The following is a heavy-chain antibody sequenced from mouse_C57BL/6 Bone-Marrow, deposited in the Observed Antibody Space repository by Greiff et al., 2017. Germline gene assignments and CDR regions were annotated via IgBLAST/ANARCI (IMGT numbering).Heavy chain of an antibody. Sequence: QVQLQQPGAELVKPGASVKVSCKASGYTFTSYWMHWVKQRPGQGLEWIGRIHPSDSDTNYNQKFKGKATLTVDKSSSTAYMQLSSLTSEDSAVYYCAIPLPYYGRSYDAMDYWGQGTSVTVSA. CDR1: GYTFTSYW. CDR3: AIPLPYYGRSYDAMDY. V-gene: IGHV1-74*01. J-gene: IGHJ4*01. D-gene: IGHD1-1*01. CDR2: IHPSDSDT.